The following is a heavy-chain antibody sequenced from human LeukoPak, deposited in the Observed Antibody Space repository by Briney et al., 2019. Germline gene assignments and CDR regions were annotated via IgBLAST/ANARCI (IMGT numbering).Heavy chain of an antibody. CDR1: GFTFSNYA. J-gene: IGHJ4*02. V-gene: IGHV3-23*01. Sequence: PGGSLRLSCAASGFTFSNYAMSWVRQAPGKGLEWVSAISASGGSRFYTDSVKGRFTISRDNSKNTLFLLMNSLRVEDTAVYYCAKEMESSTWYIDYWGQGTLVSVSS. D-gene: IGHD6-13*01. CDR2: ISASGGSR. CDR3: AKEMESSTWYIDY.